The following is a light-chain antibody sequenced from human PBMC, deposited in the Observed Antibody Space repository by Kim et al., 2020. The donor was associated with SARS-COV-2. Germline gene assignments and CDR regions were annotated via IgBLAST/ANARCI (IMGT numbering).Light chain of an antibody. Sequence: SPGERATPSCRASQSLSSSQLAWYQQRPGQAPRLLMSGASRRATGIPDRFSGSGSGTDFTLTISRLEAEDSAVYYCQHYGSSPRKTFGQGTKLEI. V-gene: IGKV3-20*01. J-gene: IGKJ2*01. CDR2: GAS. CDR1: QSLSSSQ. CDR3: QHYGSSPRKT.